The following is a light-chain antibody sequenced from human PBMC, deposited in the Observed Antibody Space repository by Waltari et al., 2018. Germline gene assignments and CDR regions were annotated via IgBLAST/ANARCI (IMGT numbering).Light chain of an antibody. CDR2: EVD. V-gene: IGLV2-8*01. Sequence: QSALTQPPSATGSPGQSVTLPCTGGRWDVGASRSVSWYQQHPGRAPKVIMYEVDKRPSGVPDRFSGSKSGTTASLTISGLKVEDEADYYCTSYGGTNNFLFGSGTKVTV. CDR1: RWDVGASRS. J-gene: IGLJ1*01. CDR3: TSYGGTNNFL.